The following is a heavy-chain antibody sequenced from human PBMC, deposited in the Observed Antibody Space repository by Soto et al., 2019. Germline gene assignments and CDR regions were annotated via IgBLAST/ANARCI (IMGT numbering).Heavy chain of an antibody. J-gene: IGHJ6*03. CDR3: ARAAHMDV. CDR2: IYYSGST. Sequence: SETLSLTCSVSGGSISSYYWSWIRQPPGKGLEWIGYIYYSGSTSYNPSLKSRVTISVGTSRNQFSLKLNSVTAADTGVYYCARAAHMDVWGKGTTVTVSS. V-gene: IGHV4-59*01. CDR1: GGSISSYY.